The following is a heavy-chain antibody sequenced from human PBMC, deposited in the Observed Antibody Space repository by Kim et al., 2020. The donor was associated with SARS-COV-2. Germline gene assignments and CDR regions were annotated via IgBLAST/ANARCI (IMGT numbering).Heavy chain of an antibody. D-gene: IGHD3-10*01. V-gene: IGHV4-34*01. Sequence: SETLSLNCAVYGGSFSGYSWSWIRQPPGKGPEWIGRISDRGDTKYNPSLESRVTISVGTSKTQISLNLTSVTAADTAVYFCAREVGHGSGTYFYPYYYYYMDVWGKGTTVTVSS. CDR3: AREVGHGSGTYFYPYYYYYMDV. J-gene: IGHJ6*03. CDR2: ISDRGDT. CDR1: GGSFSGYS.